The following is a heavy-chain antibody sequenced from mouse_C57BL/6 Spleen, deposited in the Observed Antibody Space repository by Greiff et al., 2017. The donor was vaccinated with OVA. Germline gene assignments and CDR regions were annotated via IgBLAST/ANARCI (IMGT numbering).Heavy chain of an antibody. D-gene: IGHD2-4*01. CDR3: ARHYDYDGYYAMDY. J-gene: IGHJ4*01. CDR1: GYSITSGYY. CDR2: ISYDGSN. V-gene: IGHV3-6*01. Sequence: EVHLVESGPGLVKPSQSLSLTCSVTGYSITSGYYWNWIRQFPGNKLEWMGYISYDGSNNYNPSLKNRISITRDTSKNQFFLKLNSVTTEDTATYYCARHYDYDGYYAMDYWGQGTSVTVSS.